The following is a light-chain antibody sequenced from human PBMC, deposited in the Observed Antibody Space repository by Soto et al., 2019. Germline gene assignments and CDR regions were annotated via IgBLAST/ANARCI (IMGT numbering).Light chain of an antibody. J-gene: IGKJ1*01. V-gene: IGKV3-15*01. Sequence: EVVMTQSPATLSVSPGERATLSCRASQSVKSDLAWYQQKPGQAPRLLIYGASARATGVPARFSGSGSGTEFTLTISSLQSEDFAVYFCQHYLNWPWTFGQGTKVDTK. CDR1: QSVKSD. CDR3: QHYLNWPWT. CDR2: GAS.